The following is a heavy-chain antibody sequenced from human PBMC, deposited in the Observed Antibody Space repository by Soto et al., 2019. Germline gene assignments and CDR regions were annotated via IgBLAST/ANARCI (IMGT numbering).Heavy chain of an antibody. CDR2: IIPIFGTA. CDR1: GGTFSSYA. Sequence: SVKVSCKASGGTFSSYAISCVRQAPGQGLEWMGGIIPIFGTANYAQKFQGRVTITADESTSTAYMELSSLRSEDTAVYYCARGISTRIPGLYYYGMDVWGQGTTVTVSS. CDR3: ARGISTRIPGLYYYGMDV. D-gene: IGHD3-22*01. J-gene: IGHJ6*02. V-gene: IGHV1-69*13.